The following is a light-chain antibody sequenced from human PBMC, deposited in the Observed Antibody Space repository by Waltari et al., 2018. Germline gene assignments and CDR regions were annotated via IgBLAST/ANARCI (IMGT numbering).Light chain of an antibody. Sequence: DIQMTQSPSSLSASVGLKVTITCRASQNISNFLSWYQQRSGKAPKLLIYGASTLQSGLPSRFSGSGSGTDFTLTISSLQPEDFVTYYCQQSYTSPRTFGQGTKVEIK. V-gene: IGKV1-39*01. J-gene: IGKJ1*01. CDR3: QQSYTSPRT. CDR1: QNISNF. CDR2: GAS.